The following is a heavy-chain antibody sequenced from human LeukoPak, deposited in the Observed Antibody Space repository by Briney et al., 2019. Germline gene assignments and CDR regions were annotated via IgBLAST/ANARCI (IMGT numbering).Heavy chain of an antibody. Sequence: PGRSLRLSCAASGFTFDDYAMHWVRRAPGKGLEWVSGISWNSGSIGYADSVKGRFTISRDNAKNSLYLQMNSLRAEDTALYYCAKGGMGCSGGSCYRPHFDYWGQGTLVTVSS. CDR2: ISWNSGSI. D-gene: IGHD2-15*01. J-gene: IGHJ4*02. CDR1: GFTFDDYA. V-gene: IGHV3-9*01. CDR3: AKGGMGCSGGSCYRPHFDY.